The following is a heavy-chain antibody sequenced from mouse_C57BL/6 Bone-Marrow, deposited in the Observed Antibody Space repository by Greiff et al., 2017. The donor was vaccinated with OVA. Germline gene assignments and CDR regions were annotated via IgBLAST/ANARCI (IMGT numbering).Heavy chain of an antibody. J-gene: IGHJ4*01. Sequence: VMLVESGAELAKPGASVKLSCKASGYTFTSYWMHWVKQRPGQGLEWIGYINPSSGYTKYNQKFKDKATVTADKSSSTAYMQLSSLTYEDSAVYYCARWYYAMDYWGQGTSVTVSS. CDR1: GYTFTSYW. CDR3: ARWYYAMDY. V-gene: IGHV1-7*01. CDR2: INPSSGYT.